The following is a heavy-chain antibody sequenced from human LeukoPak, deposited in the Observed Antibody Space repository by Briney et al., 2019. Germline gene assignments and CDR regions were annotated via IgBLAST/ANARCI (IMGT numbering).Heavy chain of an antibody. J-gene: IGHJ3*02. Sequence: PGGSLRLSCAASGFAFSSYGMTWVRQAPGKGLEWVSAISGSGGSTYYADSVKGRSTISRDNSKNMLYLVMNSLRADDTAVYYCAKFGLAGSGRYHDAFDIWGQGTMVTVSS. D-gene: IGHD3-10*01. CDR3: AKFGLAGSGRYHDAFDI. CDR2: ISGSGGST. CDR1: GFAFSSYG. V-gene: IGHV3-23*01.